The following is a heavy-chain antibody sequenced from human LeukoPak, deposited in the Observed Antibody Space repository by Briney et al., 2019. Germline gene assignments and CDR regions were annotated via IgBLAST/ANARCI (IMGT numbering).Heavy chain of an antibody. D-gene: IGHD1-1*01. CDR1: GGSIRRSYFY. V-gene: IGHV4-39*01. Sequence: SETLSLTCTVSGGSIRRSYFYWGWVRQPPGKGLEWIGFAYYTGNTFYNPSLKSRVTISVDSSKNQFSLGLASLTAAASAVYYCAQLERRTAFDIWGPGTMVVVSS. J-gene: IGHJ3*02. CDR3: AQLERRTAFDI. CDR2: AYYTGNT.